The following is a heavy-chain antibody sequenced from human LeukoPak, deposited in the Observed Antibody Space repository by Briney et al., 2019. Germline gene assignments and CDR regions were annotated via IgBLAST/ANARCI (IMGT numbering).Heavy chain of an antibody. CDR2: ISGSGGST. CDR1: GFTFSSYA. D-gene: IGHD4-17*01. Sequence: GGSLRLPCAASGFTFSSYAMSWVRQAPGKGLEWVSAISGSGGSTYYADSVKGRFTISRDNSKNTLYLQMNSLRAEDTAVYYCANLYGDFGFDYWGQGTLVTVSS. J-gene: IGHJ4*02. CDR3: ANLYGDFGFDY. V-gene: IGHV3-23*01.